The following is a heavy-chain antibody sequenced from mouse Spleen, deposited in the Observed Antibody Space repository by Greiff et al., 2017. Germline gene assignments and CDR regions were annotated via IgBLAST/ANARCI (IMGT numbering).Heavy chain of an antibody. CDR3: TRCSGGWFAY. J-gene: IGHJ3*01. CDR1: GYTFTDYE. D-gene: IGHD4-1*01. Sequence: QQSGAELVRPGASVTLSCKASGYTFTDYEMHWVKQTPVHGLEWIGAIDPETGGTAYNQKFKGKAILTADKSSSTAYMELRSLTSEDSAVYYCTRCSGGWFAYWGQGTLVTVSA. CDR2: IDPETGGT. V-gene: IGHV1-15*01.